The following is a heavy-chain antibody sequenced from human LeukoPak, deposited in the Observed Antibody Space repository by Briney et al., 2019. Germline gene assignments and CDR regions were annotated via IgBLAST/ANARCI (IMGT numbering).Heavy chain of an antibody. J-gene: IGHJ4*02. Sequence: GSLRLSCAASGFTFSDHYMDWVRQAPGKGLEWVSAISGSGGSTYYADSVKGRFTISRDNSKNTLYLQMNSLRAEDTAVYYCAKYGDDYGDYPHYWGQGTLVTVSS. V-gene: IGHV3-23*01. D-gene: IGHD4-17*01. CDR3: AKYGDDYGDYPHY. CDR2: ISGSGGST. CDR1: GFTFSDHY.